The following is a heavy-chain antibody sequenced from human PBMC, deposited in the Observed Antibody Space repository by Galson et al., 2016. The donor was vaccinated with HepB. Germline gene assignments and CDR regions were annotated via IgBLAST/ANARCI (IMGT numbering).Heavy chain of an antibody. CDR2: ISYDGSHK. CDR3: AKRPYSYGWHYGMDV. CDR1: GFTFSTYA. Sequence: SLRLSCAASGFTFSTYAMHWVRQAPGKGLEWVAVISYDGSHKHYRDSVKGRFTISRDNSKNTLYLQMKSLRDEDTAVYYCAKRPYSYGWHYGMDVWGQGTTVTVSS. J-gene: IGHJ6*02. D-gene: IGHD5-18*01. V-gene: IGHV3-30-3*02.